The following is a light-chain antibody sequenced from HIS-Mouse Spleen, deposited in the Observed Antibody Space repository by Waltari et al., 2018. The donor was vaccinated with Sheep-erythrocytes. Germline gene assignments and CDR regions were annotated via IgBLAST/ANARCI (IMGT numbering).Light chain of an antibody. J-gene: IGLJ3*02. CDR1: SSDVGGYNY. CDR3: CSYAGSYTWV. CDR2: DGS. V-gene: IGLV2-11*01. Sequence: QSALTQPRSVSGSPGPSVTISCTGTSSDVGGYNYFSWYQQHPGKAPKLRIYDGSKRPSGVPDRFSGSKSGNTASLTISGLQAEDEADYYCCSYAGSYTWVFGGGTKLTVL.